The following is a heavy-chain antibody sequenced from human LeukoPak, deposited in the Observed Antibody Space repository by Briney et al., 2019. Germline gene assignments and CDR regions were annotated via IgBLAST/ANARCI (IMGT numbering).Heavy chain of an antibody. V-gene: IGHV3-23*01. J-gene: IGHJ4*02. CDR3: AKDTVIGDDPS. Sequence: GGSLRLSCAASGFTFSSSAMSWVRQAPGKGLEWFSTISGSGDRTYYADSVKGRFTISRDNSTNTLYLQMNSLRAEDTAVYYCAKDTVIGDDPSWGQGTLVTVSS. CDR1: GFTFSSSA. D-gene: IGHD3-16*02. CDR2: ISGSGDRT.